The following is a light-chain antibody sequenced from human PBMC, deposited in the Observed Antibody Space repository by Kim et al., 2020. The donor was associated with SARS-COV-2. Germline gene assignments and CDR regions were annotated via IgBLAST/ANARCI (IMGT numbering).Light chain of an antibody. V-gene: IGLV3-9*01. CDR3: QAWDSSAAG. CDR2: RDK. J-gene: IGLJ2*01. Sequence: SYELTQPPSVSVALGQTATIPCGGNNIENKNVYWYHQRPGQAPVLVMYRDKKRPSGIPERLSGSNSGDTATLTISRVEAGDEGDYYCQAWDSSAAGFGGG. CDR1: NIENKN.